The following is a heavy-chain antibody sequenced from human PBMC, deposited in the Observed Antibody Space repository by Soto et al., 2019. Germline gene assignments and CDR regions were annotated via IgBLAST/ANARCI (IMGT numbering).Heavy chain of an antibody. CDR1: GFTFSNAW. J-gene: IGHJ4*02. D-gene: IGHD3-16*01. CDR2: IKSKTDGGKT. CDR3: ATSPASSGGSFDY. V-gene: IGHV3-15*01. Sequence: GGSLRLSCAASGFTFSNAWMSWVRQAPGKGLEWVGRIKSKTDGGKTDYAAPVKGRFTISRDDSKNTLYLQMNSLKTEATSLYYCATSPASSGGSFDYWGQGTLVTVSS.